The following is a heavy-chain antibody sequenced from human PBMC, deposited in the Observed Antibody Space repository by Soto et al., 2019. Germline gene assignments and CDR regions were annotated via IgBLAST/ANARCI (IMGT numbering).Heavy chain of an antibody. CDR1: GGSLSNYG. D-gene: IGHD3-22*01. CDR3: ARGDATKIVVTTYYAMDV. CDR2: IIPVFGTP. J-gene: IGHJ6*02. V-gene: IGHV1-69*12. Sequence: QVQLVQSGAEVKKPGSSVKVSCKASGGSLSNYGISWVRQAPGQGLEWMGAIIPVFGTPNYAQKFQDRVTSTADESTTTVYMEVRSLTSEHTAVYYCARGDATKIVVTTYYAMDVWGQGTTVTVSS.